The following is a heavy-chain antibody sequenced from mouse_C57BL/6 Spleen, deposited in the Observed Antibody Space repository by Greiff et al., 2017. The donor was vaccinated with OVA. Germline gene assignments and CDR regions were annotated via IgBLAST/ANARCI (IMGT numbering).Heavy chain of an antibody. Sequence: QVQLQQSGAELMKPGASVKLSCKATGYTFTGYWIEWVKQRPGHGLEWIGEILPGSGSTNYNEKFKGKATFTADTSSNTAYMQLSSLATEDSAIYYCARCVNWAGLEYYYAMDYWGQGTSVTVSS. J-gene: IGHJ4*01. CDR3: ARCVNWAGLEYYYAMDY. V-gene: IGHV1-9*01. CDR2: ILPGSGST. CDR1: GYTFTGYW. D-gene: IGHD4-1*01.